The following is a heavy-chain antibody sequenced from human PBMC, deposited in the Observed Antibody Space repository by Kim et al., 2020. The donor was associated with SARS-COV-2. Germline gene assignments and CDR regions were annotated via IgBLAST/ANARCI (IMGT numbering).Heavy chain of an antibody. Sequence: ASVKVSCKASGYTFTTYTIHWVRQAPGQRLEWMGWINAGNGNTKHSQKFQGRVTITRDTSASTAYMELSSLRSEDTAVYYCARVGEPNYYDRSGYYSAPPPHFDYRGQGTLVTVSS. CDR2: INAGNGNT. CDR3: ARVGEPNYYDRSGYYSAPPPHFDY. D-gene: IGHD3-22*01. CDR1: GYTFTTYT. J-gene: IGHJ4*01. V-gene: IGHV1-3*01.